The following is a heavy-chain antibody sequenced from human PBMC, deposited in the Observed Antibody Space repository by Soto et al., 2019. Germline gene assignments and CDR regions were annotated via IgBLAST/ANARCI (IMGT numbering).Heavy chain of an antibody. D-gene: IGHD6-19*01. CDR2: VSPYSGST. Sequence: QIKLVQSGVEVKKPGASVKVSCKASGYIFTNYDIGWVRQAPGQGLEWMGWVSPYSGSTKYVQKFQGRVIMSIDTSTTTAYMELRSLTSDDTAVYYCVRFVSGGWYTGGNCGQGTLVTVSS. J-gene: IGHJ4*02. V-gene: IGHV1-18*01. CDR1: GYIFTNYD. CDR3: VRFVSGGWYTGGN.